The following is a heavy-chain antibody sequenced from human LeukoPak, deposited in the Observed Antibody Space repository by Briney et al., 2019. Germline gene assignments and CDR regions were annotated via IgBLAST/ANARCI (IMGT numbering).Heavy chain of an antibody. CDR2: IIPIFGTA. D-gene: IGHD3-10*01. Sequence: VASVKVSCKASGGTFSSYAISWVRQAPGQGLEWMGRIIPIFGTANYAQKFQGRVTITTDESTSTAYMELSSLRSEDTAVYYCAREGLLWFGERNLFDYWGQGTLVTVSS. CDR1: GGTFSSYA. V-gene: IGHV1-69*05. CDR3: AREGLLWFGERNLFDY. J-gene: IGHJ4*02.